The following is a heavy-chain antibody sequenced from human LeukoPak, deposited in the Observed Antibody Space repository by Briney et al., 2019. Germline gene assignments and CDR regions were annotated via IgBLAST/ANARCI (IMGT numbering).Heavy chain of an antibody. CDR3: ARTRMAGTGGWFDP. Sequence: SETLSLTCTVSGGSISSYYWSWIRQPAGKGLEWIGRVYTSGSTNYNPSLKSRVTMSVDTSKNQFSLKLSSVTAADTAVYYCARTRMAGTGGWFDPWGQGTLVTVSS. D-gene: IGHD6-19*01. J-gene: IGHJ5*02. CDR2: VYTSGST. V-gene: IGHV4-4*07. CDR1: GGSISSYY.